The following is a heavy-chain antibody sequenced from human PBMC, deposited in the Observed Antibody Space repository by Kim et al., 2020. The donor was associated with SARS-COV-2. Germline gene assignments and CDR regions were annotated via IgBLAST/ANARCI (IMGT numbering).Heavy chain of an antibody. CDR3: ARRPRVRGVTTPIQLGQIDY. Sequence: SETLSLTCTVSGYSISSSTYYWGWIRQPPGKGLEWIGSIYYSGSTYYNPSLKSRVTISVDTSKNQFSLKLSSVTAADTAVYYCARRPRVRGVTTPIQLGQIDYWGQGTLVTVSS. CDR1: GYSISSSTYY. J-gene: IGHJ4*02. CDR2: IYYSGST. V-gene: IGHV4-39*01. D-gene: IGHD3-10*01.